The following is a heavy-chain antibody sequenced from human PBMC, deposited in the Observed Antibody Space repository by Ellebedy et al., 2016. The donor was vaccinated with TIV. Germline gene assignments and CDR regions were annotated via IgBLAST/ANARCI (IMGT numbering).Heavy chain of an antibody. J-gene: IGHJ4*02. CDR3: ARGSGSYNIDY. V-gene: IGHV3-64*01. Sequence: PGGSLRLSCAPSGFTFSNYAMHWVRQVPGKGLEYVSAVTSNGGNTYYANSVKGRFTISRDNSKNTMYLQMDSLSAEDMAVYDCARGSGSYNIDYWGQGTLVTVSS. D-gene: IGHD1-26*01. CDR2: VTSNGGNT. CDR1: GFTFSNYA.